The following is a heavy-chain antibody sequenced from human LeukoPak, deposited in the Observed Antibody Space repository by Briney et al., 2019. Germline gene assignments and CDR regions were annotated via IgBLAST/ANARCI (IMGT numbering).Heavy chain of an antibody. CDR1: GFTFSSYG. CDR3: ARVRTGDLHFDY. Sequence: GGSLRLSCAASGFTFSSYGMHWVRRAPGKGLEWVAVIWYDGSNKYYTDSVKGRFTISRDNSKNTLYLQMNSLRAEDTAVYYCARVRTGDLHFDYWGQGTLVSVSS. D-gene: IGHD7-27*01. CDR2: IWYDGSNK. V-gene: IGHV3-33*01. J-gene: IGHJ4*02.